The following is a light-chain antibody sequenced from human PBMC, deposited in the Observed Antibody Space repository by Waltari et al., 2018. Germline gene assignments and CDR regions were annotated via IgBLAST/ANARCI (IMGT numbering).Light chain of an antibody. CDR3: QQYYTFPPT. V-gene: IGKV1D-8*04. J-gene: IGKJ1*01. Sequence: VIWMTQSPSLLSASTGDRVIISCRMSQGISNYLAWYQQNPGEAPELLIFGASTLQSGVPSRFRGSGSGTDFTLTISRLQSEDFATYYCQQYYTFPPTFGQGTKVEIK. CDR2: GAS. CDR1: QGISNY.